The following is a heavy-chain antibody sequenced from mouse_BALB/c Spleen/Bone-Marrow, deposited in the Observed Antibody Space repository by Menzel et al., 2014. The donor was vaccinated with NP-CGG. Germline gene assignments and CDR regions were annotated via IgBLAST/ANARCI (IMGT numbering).Heavy chain of an antibody. D-gene: IGHD2-4*01. CDR2: IWAGGST. V-gene: IGHV2-9*02. J-gene: IGHJ3*01. Sequence: VQLQESGPGLVAPSQSLSITCTVSGFSLTSYGVHWVRQPPGKGLEWLGVIWAGGSTNYNSALMSRLSISKDNSKSQVFLKMNSLQTDDTAMYYCARDLSTMITTGFAYWGQGTLVTVSA. CDR1: GFSLTSYG. CDR3: ARDLSTMITTGFAY.